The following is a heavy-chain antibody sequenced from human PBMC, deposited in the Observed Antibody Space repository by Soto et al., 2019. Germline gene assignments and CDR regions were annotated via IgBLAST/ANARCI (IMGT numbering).Heavy chain of an antibody. CDR1: GFTFSSHG. CDR2: INYDGSNK. J-gene: IGHJ4*02. V-gene: IGHV3-33*01. CDR3: ARDAMRYYGSGSYYNSFDN. D-gene: IGHD3-10*01. Sequence: TGGSLRLSCAASGFTFSSHGMHWVRQAPGKGLEWVAVINYDGSNKYYADSVKGRFTISRDSSKNTLYLQMISLRAEDTAVYYCARDAMRYYGSGSYYNSFDNWGQGTLVTVSS.